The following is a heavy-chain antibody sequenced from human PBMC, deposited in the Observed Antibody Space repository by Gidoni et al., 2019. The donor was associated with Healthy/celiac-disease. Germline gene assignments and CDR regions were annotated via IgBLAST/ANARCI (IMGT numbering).Heavy chain of an antibody. CDR3: ARYYYDSSGYYPFDY. V-gene: IGHV1-3*01. J-gene: IGHJ4*02. D-gene: IGHD3-22*01. Sequence: QVQLVQSGAEVKKPGASVKVSCKASGDTFTSYALHWVRQAPGQRLEWMGWINAGNGNTKYSQKFQGRVTITRDTSASTAYMELSSLRSEDTAVYYCARYYYDSSGYYPFDYWGQGTLVTVSS. CDR2: INAGNGNT. CDR1: GDTFTSYA.